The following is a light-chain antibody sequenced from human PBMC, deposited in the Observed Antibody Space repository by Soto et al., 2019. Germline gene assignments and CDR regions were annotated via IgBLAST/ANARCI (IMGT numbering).Light chain of an antibody. CDR1: QGISSY. J-gene: IGKJ3*01. Sequence: IQLNQSPSSLSASVGDRVTITCRASQGISSYLAWYQQKPGKAPKLLIYAASTLQSGVPSRFSGSGSGTDFTLTISSLQPEDFATYYSQQLNSYLTFGPGTKVDIK. CDR2: AAS. V-gene: IGKV1-9*01. CDR3: QQLNSYLT.